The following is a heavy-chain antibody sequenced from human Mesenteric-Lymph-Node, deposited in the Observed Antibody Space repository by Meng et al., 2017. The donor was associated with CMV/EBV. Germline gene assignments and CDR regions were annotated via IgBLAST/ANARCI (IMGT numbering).Heavy chain of an antibody. V-gene: IGHV3-23*01. CDR3: ARDTGEAAAGLLDR. CDR1: GFTFSSYG. Sequence: GESLKISCAASGFTFSSYGMHWVRQAPGKGLEWVSSISGRGVYTYYADSVKGRFTVPRDNSKNTMYLQMDSLRAEDTAIYYCARDTGEAAAGLLDRWGQGTLVTVSS. J-gene: IGHJ5*02. CDR2: ISGRGVYT. D-gene: IGHD6-13*01.